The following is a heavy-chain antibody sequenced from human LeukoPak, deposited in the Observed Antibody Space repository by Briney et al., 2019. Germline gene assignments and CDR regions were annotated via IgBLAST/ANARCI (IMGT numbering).Heavy chain of an antibody. J-gene: IGHJ4*02. CDR1: GGSFSSYA. V-gene: IGHV1-69*05. Sequence: SVKVSCKASGGSFSSYAIILVRLAPGQGLEWTGGIMPIFVTANYALKFEGTVTITTDESKGTAHIDLSSLGSEDTAVYYCASQGAYYYDSIHFDYWGQGTLVTVSS. D-gene: IGHD3-22*01. CDR2: IMPIFVTA. CDR3: ASQGAYYYDSIHFDY.